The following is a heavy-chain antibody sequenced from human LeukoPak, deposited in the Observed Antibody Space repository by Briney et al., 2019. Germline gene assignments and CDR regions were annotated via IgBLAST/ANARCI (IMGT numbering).Heavy chain of an antibody. CDR1: GFTFNSYW. Sequence: PGGSLRLSCAASGFTFNSYWMHWVRQAPRKGLAWVSRIDEDGKTIDYADSVKGRFTISRDNAKDTLYLQMSSLRDEDTAVYYCVSDLCGGDDQWGRGTLVTVSS. V-gene: IGHV3-74*01. J-gene: IGHJ5*02. CDR2: IDEDGKTI. D-gene: IGHD3-3*01. CDR3: VSDLCGGDDQ.